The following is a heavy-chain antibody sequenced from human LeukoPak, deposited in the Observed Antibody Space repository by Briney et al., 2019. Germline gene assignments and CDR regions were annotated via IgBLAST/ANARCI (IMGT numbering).Heavy chain of an antibody. D-gene: IGHD3/OR15-3a*01. Sequence: GGSLTLSCAASEFPFSSYWMSWVRQAPGKGLEGVANIKQDGSEKYYVDSVKGRFTISRDNAKNSLYLQMNSLRAEDTAVYYCAKDVFLDSLDYWGQGTLVTVSS. CDR1: EFPFSSYW. J-gene: IGHJ4*02. CDR3: AKDVFLDSLDY. V-gene: IGHV3-7*01. CDR2: IKQDGSEK.